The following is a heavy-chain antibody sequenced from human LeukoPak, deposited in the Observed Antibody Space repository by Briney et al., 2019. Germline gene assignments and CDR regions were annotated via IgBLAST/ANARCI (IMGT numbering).Heavy chain of an antibody. V-gene: IGHV3-48*02. CDR3: VLVLRYFDSGAFDY. Sequence: PGGSLRLSCAASGFTFSSYSMNWVRQAPGKGLEWVSYISSSSSTIYYADSVKGRFTISRDNAKNSLYLQMNSLRDEDTAVYYCVLVLRYFDSGAFDYWGQGTPVTVSS. CDR2: ISSSSSTI. CDR1: GFTFSSYS. D-gene: IGHD3-9*01. J-gene: IGHJ4*02.